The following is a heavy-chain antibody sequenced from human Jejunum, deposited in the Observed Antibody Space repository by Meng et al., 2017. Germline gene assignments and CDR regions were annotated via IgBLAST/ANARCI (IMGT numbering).Heavy chain of an antibody. J-gene: IGHJ4*02. CDR1: GFTFSNYW. D-gene: IGHD3-10*01. Sequence: GESLKISCAASGFTFSNYWMSWVRQAPGKGLEWVANIKQDGSERYYVDSVEGRFTISRDNAKNSLYLQMDSLRAEDTAVYYCAYLVGSGSYYPQSSFWGQGTRVTVSS. V-gene: IGHV3-7*01. CDR2: IKQDGSER. CDR3: AYLVGSGSYYPQSSF.